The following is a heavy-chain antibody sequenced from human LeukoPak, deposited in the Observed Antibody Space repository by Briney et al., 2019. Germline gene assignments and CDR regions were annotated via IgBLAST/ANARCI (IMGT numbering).Heavy chain of an antibody. D-gene: IGHD5-18*01. CDR3: ANGDTAMEFDP. CDR1: GFTFSSYA. Sequence: GGSLRLSCAASGFTFSSYAMSWVRQAPGKGLEWVSAISGSGGSTYYADSVKGRFTISRDNPKNTLYLQMNSLRAEDTAVYYCANGDTAMEFDPWGQGTLVTVSS. CDR2: ISGSGGST. J-gene: IGHJ5*02. V-gene: IGHV3-23*01.